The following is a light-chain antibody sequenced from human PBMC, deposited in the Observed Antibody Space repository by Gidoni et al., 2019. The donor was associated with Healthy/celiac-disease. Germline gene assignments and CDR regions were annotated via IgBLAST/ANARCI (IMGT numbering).Light chain of an antibody. CDR2: DVS. Sequence: QSALTQPASVSGSPGQSIPIPCTGTSSDVGGYNYVSWYQQHPGKAPKLMIYDVSNRPSGVSNRFSGSKSGNTASLTISGLQAEDEADYYCSSYTSSSTRDVVFGGGTKLTVL. J-gene: IGLJ2*01. CDR1: SSDVGGYNY. V-gene: IGLV2-14*01. CDR3: SSYTSSSTRDVV.